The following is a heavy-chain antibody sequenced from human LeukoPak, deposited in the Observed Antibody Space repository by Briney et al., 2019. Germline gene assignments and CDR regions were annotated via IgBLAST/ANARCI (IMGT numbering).Heavy chain of an antibody. CDR1: GGTFSSYA. V-gene: IGHV7-4-1*02. D-gene: IGHD3-16*01. CDR3: ARGVTTPAYDYVWGRGGYYFDY. Sequence: GASVKVSCKASGGTFSSYAISWVRQAPGQGLEWMGWINTNTGNPTYAQGFTGRFVFSLDTSVSTAYLQISSLKAEDTAVYYCARGVTTPAYDYVWGRGGYYFDYWGQGTLVTVSS. J-gene: IGHJ4*02. CDR2: INTNTGNP.